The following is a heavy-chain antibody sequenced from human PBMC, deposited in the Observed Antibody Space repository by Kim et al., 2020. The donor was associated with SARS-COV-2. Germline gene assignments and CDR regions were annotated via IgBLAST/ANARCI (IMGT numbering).Heavy chain of an antibody. D-gene: IGHD2-2*01. Sequence: DSVKGRFTISRDNYKNTRYLQMNSLRAENTAVYYCAKDLVVVPAAMFDYWGQGTLVTVSS. V-gene: IGHV3-23*01. CDR3: AKDLVVVPAAMFDY. J-gene: IGHJ4*02.